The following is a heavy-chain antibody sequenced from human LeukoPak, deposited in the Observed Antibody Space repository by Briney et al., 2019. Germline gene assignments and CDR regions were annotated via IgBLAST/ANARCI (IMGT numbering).Heavy chain of an antibody. D-gene: IGHD3-22*01. CDR1: GDSISSDHYW. J-gene: IGHJ4*02. CDR2: IHYTGNT. V-gene: IGHV4-39*01. Sequence: ASETLSLTCTVSGDSISSDHYWWGWIRQPPGKGLDWIGSIHYTGNTHYNPSLKSRVTISVDTSKNQFSLKLRSVTAADTAVYYCASPAITTFDYWGQGILVTVAS. CDR3: ASPAITTFDY.